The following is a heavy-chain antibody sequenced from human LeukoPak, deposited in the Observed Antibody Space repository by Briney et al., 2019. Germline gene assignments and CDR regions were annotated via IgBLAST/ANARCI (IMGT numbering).Heavy chain of an antibody. CDR2: IYYSGSN. Sequence: SETLSLTCTVSGGSISSHYWSWIRQPPGKGLEWIGYIYYSGSNNYNPSLKSRVTISVDTSKNQFSLKLSSVTAADTAVYYCARGERGYSYGLSFPYYYMDVWGKGTTVTVSS. J-gene: IGHJ6*03. D-gene: IGHD5-18*01. V-gene: IGHV4-59*11. CDR1: GGSISSHY. CDR3: ARGERGYSYGLSFPYYYMDV.